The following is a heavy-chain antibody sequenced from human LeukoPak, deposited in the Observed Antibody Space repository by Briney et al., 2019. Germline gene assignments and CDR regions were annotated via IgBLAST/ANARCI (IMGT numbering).Heavy chain of an antibody. V-gene: IGHV4-30-4*01. CDR1: GGSISSGDYY. CDR2: IYYSGST. D-gene: IGHD3-22*01. Sequence: SETLSLTCTVSGGSISSGDYYWSWIRQPPGKGLEWIGYIYYSGSTYYNPSLKSRVTISVDTSKNQFSLKLSSVTAADTAVYYCARGSDSSGYPVYWGQGTLVTVSS. J-gene: IGHJ4*02. CDR3: ARGSDSSGYPVY.